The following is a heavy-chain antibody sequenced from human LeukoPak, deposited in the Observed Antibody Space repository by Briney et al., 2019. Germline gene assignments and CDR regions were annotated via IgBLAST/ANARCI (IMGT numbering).Heavy chain of an antibody. CDR3: ARVVAGMLIYYFGY. J-gene: IGHJ4*02. CDR2: ISYDGSNK. V-gene: IGHV3-30*04. CDR1: GFTFSSYA. D-gene: IGHD3-22*01. Sequence: GGSLRLSCAASGFTFSSYAMHWVRQAPGKGLEWVAVISYDGSNKYYADSVKGRFTISRDNSKNMLYLQMNSLRAEDTAVYYCARVVAGMLIYYFGYWGQGTLVTVSS.